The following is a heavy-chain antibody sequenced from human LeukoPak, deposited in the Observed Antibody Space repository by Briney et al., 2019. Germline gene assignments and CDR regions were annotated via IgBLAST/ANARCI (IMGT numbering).Heavy chain of an antibody. Sequence: ASVKVSCKASGYTFTGYYMHWVRQAPGQGLEWMGWINPNSGGTNYAQKFRGRVTMTRDTSISTAYMELSRLRSDDTAVYYCARPDYGDSMGFDPWGQGTLVTVSS. CDR3: ARPDYGDSMGFDP. D-gene: IGHD4-17*01. CDR2: INPNSGGT. V-gene: IGHV1-2*02. CDR1: GYTFTGYY. J-gene: IGHJ5*02.